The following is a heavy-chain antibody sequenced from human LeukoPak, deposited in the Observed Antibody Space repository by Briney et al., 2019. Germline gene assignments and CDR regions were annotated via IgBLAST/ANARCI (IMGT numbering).Heavy chain of an antibody. CDR3: AKEEAHGYCSSSSCYKAGHYFDY. J-gene: IGHJ4*02. CDR2: ISYDGSNK. Sequence: GGSLRLSCAASGFTFSSYGMHWVRQAPGKGLEWVAVISYDGSNKYYADSVKGRFTISRDNSKNTLYLQMNSLRAEDMAVYYCAKEEAHGYCSSSSCYKAGHYFDYWGQGTLVTVSS. V-gene: IGHV3-30*18. D-gene: IGHD2-2*02. CDR1: GFTFSSYG.